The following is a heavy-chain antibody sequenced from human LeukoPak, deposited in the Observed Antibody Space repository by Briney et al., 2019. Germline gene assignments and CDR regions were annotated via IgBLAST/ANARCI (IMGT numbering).Heavy chain of an antibody. CDR3: ARDSRYSSSWDYWYFDL. V-gene: IGHV3-66*01. J-gene: IGHJ2*01. Sequence: GGSLRLPCAASGVTVSSNYMSWVRQAPGKGLDRDSAIYSCVSTYYADSVKGRFNISRDNSKSTLYIQMNSLRDEDTAVYYCARDSRYSSSWDYWYFDLWGRGTLVTVSS. CDR1: GVTVSSNY. CDR2: IYSCVST. D-gene: IGHD6-13*01.